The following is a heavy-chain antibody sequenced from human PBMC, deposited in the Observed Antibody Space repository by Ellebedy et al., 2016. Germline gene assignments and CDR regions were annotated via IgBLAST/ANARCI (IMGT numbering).Heavy chain of an antibody. CDR1: GFTFGNFF. CDR3: YYGHYSGY. J-gene: IGHJ4*02. Sequence: GESLKISXVASGFTFGNFFMSWVRQAPGGGLEWFSTISGDGDTTFSADSVKGRFTISRDNSRNTLYLQMDSLRAADTAVYYCYYGHYSGYWGQGTLVTVSS. V-gene: IGHV3-23*01. D-gene: IGHD4-17*01. CDR2: ISGDGDTT.